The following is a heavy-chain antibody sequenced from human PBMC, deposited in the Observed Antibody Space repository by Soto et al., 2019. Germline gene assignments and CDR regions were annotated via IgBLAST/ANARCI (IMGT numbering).Heavy chain of an antibody. J-gene: IGHJ3*01. CDR1: GFTFSDHY. V-gene: IGHV3-72*01. CDR2: SKNKANIYAT. D-gene: IGHD6-13*01. CDR3: VRSEGAADAFHF. Sequence: EVQLVESGGGLVQPGGSLRLSCAVSGFTFSDHYMDWVRQAPGKGLEWVGRSKNKANIYATEYAASVKGRFTISRDDSNNSLYLQMNSLKTDDTAVYYCVRSEGAADAFHFWGQGTAVTVSS.